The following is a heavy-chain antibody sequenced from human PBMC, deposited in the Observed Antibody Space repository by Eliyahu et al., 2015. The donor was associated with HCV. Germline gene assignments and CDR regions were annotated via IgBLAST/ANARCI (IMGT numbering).Heavy chain of an antibody. CDR3: ARGNGDMVQGVITSYYYYYGMDV. Sequence: EVQLVESGGGLVKPGGSLRLSXAASGFTFSSXSXNWVRQAPGKGLEWVSSISSSXSYIYYADSVKGRFTISRDNAKNSLYLQMNSLRAEDTAVYYCARGNGDMVQGVITSYYYYYGMDVWGQGTTVTVSS. D-gene: IGHD3-10*01. CDR2: ISSSXSYI. V-gene: IGHV3-21*01. J-gene: IGHJ6*02. CDR1: GFTFSSXS.